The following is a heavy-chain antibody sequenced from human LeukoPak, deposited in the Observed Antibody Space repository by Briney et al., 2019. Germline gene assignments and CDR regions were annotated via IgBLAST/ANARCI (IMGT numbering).Heavy chain of an antibody. CDR1: GFTFNSYC. CDR2: MNNDGRVI. Sequence: PGGSLRLSCTVSGFTFNSYCMHWVRQAPGKGLVWVSRMNNDGRVISYADSVKGRFTISRDNAKNTLYLQMNSLSAEDTAVYYCAREFEATGFWALDYWGQGTLVTASS. D-gene: IGHD3-16*01. J-gene: IGHJ4*02. CDR3: AREFEATGFWALDY. V-gene: IGHV3-74*01.